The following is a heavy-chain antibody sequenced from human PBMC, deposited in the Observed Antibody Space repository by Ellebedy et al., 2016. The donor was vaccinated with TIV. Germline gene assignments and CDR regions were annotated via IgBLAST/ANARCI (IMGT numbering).Heavy chain of an antibody. J-gene: IGHJ1*01. D-gene: IGHD7-27*01. V-gene: IGHV3-43*02. CDR1: GFTFGDYG. CDR3: AKAQWGSVAISEH. Sequence: GESLKISCAASGFTFGDYGMHWVRQGQGKGLEGVSLISGDGGSTYYADYVKGRFTISREKSKNSLFLHMNSLRTEDTAFYYCAKAQWGSVAISEHWGQGTLVTVSS. CDR2: ISGDGGST.